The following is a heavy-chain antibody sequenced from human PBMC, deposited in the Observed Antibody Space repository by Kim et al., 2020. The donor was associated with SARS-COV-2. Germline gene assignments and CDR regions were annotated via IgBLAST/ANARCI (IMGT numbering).Heavy chain of an antibody. J-gene: IGHJ5*02. CDR3: ARDVPDYGSGSYYNNWFDP. D-gene: IGHD3-10*01. V-gene: IGHV3-30*01. Sequence: GRFTITRDNSKTALYLHMNSLRAEDTAVYYCARDVPDYGSGSYYNNWFDPWGQGTLVTVSS.